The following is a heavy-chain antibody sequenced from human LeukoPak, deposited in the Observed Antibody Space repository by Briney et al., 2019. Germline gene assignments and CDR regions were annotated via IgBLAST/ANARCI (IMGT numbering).Heavy chain of an antibody. CDR1: GFTFSSYA. J-gene: IGHJ4*02. CDR2: ISYDGSNK. V-gene: IGHV3-30*04. D-gene: IGHD1-7*01. CDR3: ARAELLSLDY. Sequence: GGSLRLSCAASGFTFSSYAMHWVRQAPGKGLEWVAVISYDGSNKYYADSMMGRFTISRDNSKNTLYLQMNSLRAEDTALYYWARAELLSLDYWGQGTLVTVSS.